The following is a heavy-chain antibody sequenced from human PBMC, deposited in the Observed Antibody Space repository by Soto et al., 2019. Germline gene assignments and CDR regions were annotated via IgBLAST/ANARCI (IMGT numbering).Heavy chain of an antibody. D-gene: IGHD6-19*01. CDR1: GFTLSRSD. J-gene: IGHJ5*02. Sequence: GGSLRLSCAASGFTLSRSDMHWVRQATGKGLEWVSALTSAGDTYYPGSVKGRFTISRENAKISLHRHMNSLRARDTAVYECAPSVDRVWQCLSLSENNWFDPWGQGTLVTVSS. CDR3: APSVDRVWQCLSLSENNWFDP. V-gene: IGHV3-13*01. CDR2: LTSAGDT.